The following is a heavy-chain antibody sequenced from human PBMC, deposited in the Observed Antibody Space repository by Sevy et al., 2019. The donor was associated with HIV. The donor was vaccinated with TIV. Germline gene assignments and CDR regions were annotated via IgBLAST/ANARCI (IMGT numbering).Heavy chain of an antibody. J-gene: IGHJ6*02. CDR1: GDSISSGNHW. D-gene: IGHD1-26*01. V-gene: IGHV4-61*02. Sequence: SQTISLTCTVSGDSISSGNHWWSWIRQPAGKGLEWIGRIFTSGRTIYNPVLRSRVTMSVDTSTNQFFLNLNSVTAADTAVYYCARDGIRRDYYHGMDVWGQGTTVIVSS. CDR3: ARDGIRRDYYHGMDV. CDR2: IFTSGRT.